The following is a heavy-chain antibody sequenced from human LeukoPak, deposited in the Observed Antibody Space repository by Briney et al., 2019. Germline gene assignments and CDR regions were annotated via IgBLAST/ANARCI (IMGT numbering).Heavy chain of an antibody. V-gene: IGHV3-74*01. CDR3: ASPKPDY. Sequence: GGSLRLSCAASGFTFRSWYMDWVRQRPGKGLEWLCRITSDGSTSYYADSVRGRFTISRDNAKNTLYLQMNSLTDEDTAVYYCASPKPDYWGQGTLVTVSS. J-gene: IGHJ4*02. CDR2: ITSDGSTS. CDR1: GFTFRSWY.